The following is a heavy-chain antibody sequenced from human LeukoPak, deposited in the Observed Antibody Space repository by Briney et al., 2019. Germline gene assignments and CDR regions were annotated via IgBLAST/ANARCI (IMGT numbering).Heavy chain of an antibody. D-gene: IGHD1-26*01. J-gene: IGHJ4*02. CDR2: IYYSGST. V-gene: IGHV4-39*07. CDR3: ARVLKGSYADY. CDR1: GGSISTSSYY. Sequence: SETLSLTCTVSGGSISTSSYYWGWIRQPPGKGLEWIGNIYYSGSTYYSPSLRSRVTILLDTSKNQFSLKLSSLTAADTAVYYCARVLKGSYADYWGQGTLVSVSS.